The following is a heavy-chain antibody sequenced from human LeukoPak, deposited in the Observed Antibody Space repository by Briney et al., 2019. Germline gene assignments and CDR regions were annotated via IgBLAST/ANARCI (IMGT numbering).Heavy chain of an antibody. V-gene: IGHV1-69*06. Sequence: SVKVSCKASGGTFSSYAISWVRQAPGQGLEWMGGIIPIFGTANYAQKFQGRVTITADKSTSTAYMELSSLRSEDTAVYYCARGSTLGYCSGGSCPWGQGTLVTVSS. CDR2: IIPIFGTA. D-gene: IGHD2-15*01. CDR3: ARGSTLGYCSGGSCP. CDR1: GGTFSSYA. J-gene: IGHJ5*02.